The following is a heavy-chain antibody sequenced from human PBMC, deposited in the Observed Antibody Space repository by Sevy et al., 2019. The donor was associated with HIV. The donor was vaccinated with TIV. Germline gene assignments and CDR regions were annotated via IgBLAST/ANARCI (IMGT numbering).Heavy chain of an antibody. V-gene: IGHV3-11*01. D-gene: IGHD1-7*01. Sequence: GGSLRLSCAASGFTFSDYYMSWIRQAPGKGLEWVSYISSSGSTIYYADSVKGRFTISSDNAKNSLYLQMNSLRAEDTAVYYCARERLELGKGYYYYGMDVWGQGTTVTVSS. J-gene: IGHJ6*02. CDR1: GFTFSDYY. CDR2: ISSSGSTI. CDR3: ARERLELGKGYYYYGMDV.